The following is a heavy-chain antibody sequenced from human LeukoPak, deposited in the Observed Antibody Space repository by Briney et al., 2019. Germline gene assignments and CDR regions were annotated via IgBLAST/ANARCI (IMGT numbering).Heavy chain of an antibody. CDR1: GYTFTGYY. CDR3: AREVCGWSEYFQH. CDR2: INPNSGGT. D-gene: IGHD6-19*01. J-gene: IGHJ1*01. Sequence: ALVKVSCKASGYTFTGYYMHWVRQAPGQGLEWMGWINPNSGGTNYAQKFQGRVTMTRDTSISTAYMELSRLRSDDTAVYYCAREVCGWSEYFQHWGQGTLVTVSS. V-gene: IGHV1-2*02.